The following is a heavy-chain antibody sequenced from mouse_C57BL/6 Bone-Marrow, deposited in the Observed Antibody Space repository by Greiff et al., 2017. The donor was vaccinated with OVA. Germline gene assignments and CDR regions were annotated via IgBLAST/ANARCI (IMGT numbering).Heavy chain of an antibody. CDR3: ARTPQLAWFAY. CDR2: IYPGDGDT. V-gene: IGHV1-82*01. Sequence: VQLQESGPELVKPGASVKISCKASGYAFSSSWMNWVKQRPGKGLEWIGRIYPGDGDTNYNGKFKGKATLTADKSSSTAYMQRSSLTSEDSAVYFCARTPQLAWFAYWGQGTLVTVSA. J-gene: IGHJ3*01. CDR1: GYAFSSSW. D-gene: IGHD6-1*01.